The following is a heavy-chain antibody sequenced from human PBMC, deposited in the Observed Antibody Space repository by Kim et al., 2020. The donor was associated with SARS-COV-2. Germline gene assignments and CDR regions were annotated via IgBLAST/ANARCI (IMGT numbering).Heavy chain of an antibody. CDR3: ARDDGGSGYEYDY. CDR1: GGTFSSYA. V-gene: IGHV1-69*13. J-gene: IGHJ4*02. D-gene: IGHD5-12*01. CDR2: IIPIFGTA. Sequence: SVKVSCKASGGTFSSYAISWVRQAPGQGLEWMGGIIPIFGTANYAQKFQGRVTITADESTSTAYMELSSLRSEDTAVYYCARDDGGSGYEYDYWGQGTLVAVYS.